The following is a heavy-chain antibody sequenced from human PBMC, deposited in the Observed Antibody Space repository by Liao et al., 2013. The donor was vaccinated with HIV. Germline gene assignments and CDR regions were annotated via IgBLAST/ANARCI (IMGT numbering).Heavy chain of an antibody. Sequence: QVQLQESGPGLVKPSETLSLTCSVSGGSISSYYWSWIRQPAGEGLEWIGRVFTTGSTSYNPSFKSRVTISIDSSKSQFSLKLNSVTAADTAVYYCAKNTGAWHIFDYWGQGILVTVSS. CDR1: GGSISSYY. D-gene: IGHD2-8*02. V-gene: IGHV4-4*07. J-gene: IGHJ4*02. CDR2: VFTTGST. CDR3: AKNTGAWHIFDY.